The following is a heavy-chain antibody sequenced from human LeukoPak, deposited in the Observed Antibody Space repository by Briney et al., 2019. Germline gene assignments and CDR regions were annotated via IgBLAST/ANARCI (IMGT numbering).Heavy chain of an antibody. V-gene: IGHV1-46*01. J-gene: IGHJ4*02. CDR1: GYTFTGYY. CDR3: AREEMAFDY. Sequence: ASMKVSCKASGYTFTGYYMHWVRQAPGQGLEWMGIINPSGGSTTYAQKFQGRVTMTRDTSTSTVYMELSSLKSEDTAMYYCAREEMAFDYWGQGTLVTVSS. D-gene: IGHD5-24*01. CDR2: INPSGGST.